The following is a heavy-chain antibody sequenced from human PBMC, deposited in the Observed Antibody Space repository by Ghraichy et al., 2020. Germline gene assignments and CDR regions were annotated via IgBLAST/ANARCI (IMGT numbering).Heavy chain of an antibody. Sequence: SETLSLTCTVSGGSVSSGSYYWSWIRQPPGKGLEWIGYIYYSGSTNYNPSLKSRVTISVDTSKNQFSLKLSSVTAADTAVYYCARASRLPGDDFDYWGQGTLVTVSS. CDR2: IYYSGST. CDR1: GGSVSSGSYY. J-gene: IGHJ4*02. V-gene: IGHV4-61*01. CDR3: ARASRLPGDDFDY. D-gene: IGHD3-10*01.